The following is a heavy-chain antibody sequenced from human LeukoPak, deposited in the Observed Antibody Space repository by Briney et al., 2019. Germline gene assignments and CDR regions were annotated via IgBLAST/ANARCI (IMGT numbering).Heavy chain of an antibody. CDR3: AKACGGDCYPDDAFDI. D-gene: IGHD2-21*02. V-gene: IGHV3-23*01. Sequence: GGSLRLSCAASGLTFSNYAMSWVRQAPGKGLEWVSAISGSGGSTYYADSVKGRFTVSRDNSKNTLYLQMNSLRAKDTAVYYCAKACGGDCYPDDAFDIWGQGTMVTVSS. J-gene: IGHJ3*02. CDR2: ISGSGGST. CDR1: GLTFSNYA.